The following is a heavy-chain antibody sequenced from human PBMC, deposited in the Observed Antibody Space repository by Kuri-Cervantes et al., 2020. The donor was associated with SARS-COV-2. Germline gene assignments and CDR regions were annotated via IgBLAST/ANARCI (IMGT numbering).Heavy chain of an antibody. D-gene: IGHD2-15*01. CDR1: GFAFSNVW. Sequence: GESLKISCAVPGFAFSNVWMHWVRQVPGKGMVWVSEISSDGTKTNYVDSVRGRFTISRDNAKSTLFLQMNSLRVEDTAVYFCTPLLAPLDFWGQGTLVTVSS. J-gene: IGHJ4*02. CDR3: TPLLAPLDF. V-gene: IGHV3-74*01. CDR2: ISSDGTKT.